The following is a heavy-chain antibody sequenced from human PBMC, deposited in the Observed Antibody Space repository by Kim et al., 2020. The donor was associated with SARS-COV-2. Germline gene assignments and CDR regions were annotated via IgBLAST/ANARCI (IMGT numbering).Heavy chain of an antibody. CDR3: ARRDDFGWFDS. CDR2: IYWNGGST. CDR1: GFTFDDYG. J-gene: IGHJ5*02. D-gene: IGHD4-17*01. Sequence: GGSLRLSCAAAGFTFDDYGMSWVRQAPGKGLEWVSDIYWNGGSTGYADSVKGRFTISRDNVKNSLYLQMNSLRVEDTALYHCARRDDFGWFDSWGQGTLV. V-gene: IGHV3-20*01.